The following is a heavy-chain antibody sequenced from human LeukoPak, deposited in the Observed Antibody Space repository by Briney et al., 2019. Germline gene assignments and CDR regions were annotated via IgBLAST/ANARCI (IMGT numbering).Heavy chain of an antibody. CDR1: GYTFTSYG. J-gene: IGHJ4*02. D-gene: IGHD3-22*01. CDR2: ISAYHGDT. V-gene: IGHV1-18*01. Sequence: GASVKVSCKASGYTFTSYGISWARQGPGQGLEWMGWISAYHGDTNYAQKLQGRVTMTTDTSTSTAYVELRSLRSDDTAVYYCARGSYYDSSGSVDYWGQGTLVTVSS. CDR3: ARGSYYDSSGSVDY.